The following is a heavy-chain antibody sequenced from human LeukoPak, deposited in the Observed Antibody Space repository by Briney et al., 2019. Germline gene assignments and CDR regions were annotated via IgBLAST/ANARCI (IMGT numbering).Heavy chain of an antibody. CDR1: GFTFSSYA. CDR3: ARSGYSSGWYEGYYFDY. V-gene: IGHV3-30-3*01. J-gene: IGHJ4*02. Sequence: GGSLRLSCAASGFTFSSYAMHWVGQAPGQGLAWVAVITYDGSNKYYADSVKGRFTISRDNSKNTLYLQMNSLRAEDTAVYYCARSGYSSGWYEGYYFDYWGQGTLVTVSS. CDR2: ITYDGSNK. D-gene: IGHD6-19*01.